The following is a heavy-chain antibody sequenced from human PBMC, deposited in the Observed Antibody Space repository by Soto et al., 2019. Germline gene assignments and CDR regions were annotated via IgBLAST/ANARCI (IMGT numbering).Heavy chain of an antibody. CDR2: IYYSGST. V-gene: IGHV4-59*01. CDR1: GGSISSYY. J-gene: IGHJ5*02. CDR3: ARVAATWFDP. Sequence: NPSETLSLTCTVSGGSISSYYWSWIRQPPGKGLEWIGYIYYSGSTNYNPSLKSRVTISVDTSKNQFSLKLSSVTAAGTAVYYCARVAATWFDPWGQGTLVTVSS.